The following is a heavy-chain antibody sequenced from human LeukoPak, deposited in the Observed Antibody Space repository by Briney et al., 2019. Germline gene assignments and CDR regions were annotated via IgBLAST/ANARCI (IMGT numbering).Heavy chain of an antibody. Sequence: PGGSLRLSCAASGFTFSSYEMNWVRQAPGKGLEWVSYISSSGSTIYYADSVKGRFTISRDNSKNTLYLQMNSLRAEDTAVYYCANHGATLGIFDYWGQGTLVTVSS. CDR2: ISSSGSTI. J-gene: IGHJ4*02. CDR1: GFTFSSYE. D-gene: IGHD5-12*01. CDR3: ANHGATLGIFDY. V-gene: IGHV3-48*03.